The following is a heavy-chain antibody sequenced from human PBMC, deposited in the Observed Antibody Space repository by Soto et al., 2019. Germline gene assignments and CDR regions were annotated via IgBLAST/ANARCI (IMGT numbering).Heavy chain of an antibody. Sequence: QVQLVQSGAEVKKPGASVKVSCETSGYTFTTYYMHWVRRAPGQGLERMGMINPSGGSTSYAQKFQCRVTMTRDTSTRTIYMELSILRRDDTAIYYCATRGYNDTNMDVLCQWTTVTVAS. J-gene: IGHJ6*02. D-gene: IGHD5-18*01. CDR2: INPSGGST. CDR1: GYTFTTYY. CDR3: ATRGYNDTNMDV. V-gene: IGHV1-46*01.